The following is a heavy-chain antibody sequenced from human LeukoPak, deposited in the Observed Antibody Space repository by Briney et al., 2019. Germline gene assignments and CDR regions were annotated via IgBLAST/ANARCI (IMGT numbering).Heavy chain of an antibody. D-gene: IGHD5-18*01. Sequence: GGSLRLSCAASGFTFSSYSMNWVRQAPGKGLEWVSSISSSSSYIYYADSVKGRFTISRDNAKNSLYLQMNSLGAEDTAVYYCARDTQSYGYSDYWGQGTLVTVSS. CDR2: ISSSSSYI. V-gene: IGHV3-21*01. CDR1: GFTFSSYS. CDR3: ARDTQSYGYSDY. J-gene: IGHJ4*02.